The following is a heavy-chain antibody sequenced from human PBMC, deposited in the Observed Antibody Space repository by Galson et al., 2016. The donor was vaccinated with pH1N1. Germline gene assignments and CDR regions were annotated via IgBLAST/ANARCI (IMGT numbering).Heavy chain of an antibody. J-gene: IGHJ4*02. CDR2: INPDSGNT. CDR3: ARSYAYNYGGLSH. D-gene: IGHD5-18*01. Sequence: SVKVSCKASGYIFTNYYIHWVRQAPGQGLEWMGIINPDSGNTKYAQKFQDKFTITRDTSTSTVYMELTSPRSEDTAVYFCARSYAYNYGGLSHWSQGTPVTVSS. CDR1: GYIFTNYY. V-gene: IGHV1-46*01.